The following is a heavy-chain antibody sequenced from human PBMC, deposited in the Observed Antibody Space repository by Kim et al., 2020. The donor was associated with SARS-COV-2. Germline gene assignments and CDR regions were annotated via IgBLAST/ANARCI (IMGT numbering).Heavy chain of an antibody. Sequence: TYYNPSLKSRVTISVDTSKNQFSLKLSSVTAADTAVYYCARRLSSGLLDYWGQGTLVTVSS. V-gene: IGHV4-39*01. J-gene: IGHJ4*02. D-gene: IGHD3-22*01. CDR2: T. CDR3: ARRLSSGLLDY.